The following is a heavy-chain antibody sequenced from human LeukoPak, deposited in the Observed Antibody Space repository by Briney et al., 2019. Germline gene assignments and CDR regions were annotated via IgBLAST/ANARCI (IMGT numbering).Heavy chain of an antibody. CDR2: LSDSGASK. D-gene: IGHD6-19*01. J-gene: IGHJ3*02. CDR1: GFTFSSYA. CDR3: AKVLKQWLVRHAFDI. V-gene: IGHV3-23*01. Sequence: GGSLRLSCAASGFTFSSYAMTWVRQAPGKGLEWVSALSDSGASKYYADSVKGRFTISRDNSKNTLYLQMNSLRAEDTAVYYCAKVLKQWLVRHAFDIWGQGTMVTVSS.